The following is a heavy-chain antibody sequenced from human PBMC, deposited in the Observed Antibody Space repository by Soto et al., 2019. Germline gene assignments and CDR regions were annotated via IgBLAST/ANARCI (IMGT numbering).Heavy chain of an antibody. CDR1: GDSIINYE. J-gene: IGHJ4*02. D-gene: IGHD6-6*01. CDR3: RRDFDY. Sequence: SETLSLTCNVSGDSIINYEWIWIRQPTGKGLDGIGRRSTSVSTNYNPYLKSRVTMSVYTSKNQFSLMLNSVTAAEPAVYYCRRDFDYWGQGSVGTVSS. CDR2: RSTSVST. V-gene: IGHV4-4*07.